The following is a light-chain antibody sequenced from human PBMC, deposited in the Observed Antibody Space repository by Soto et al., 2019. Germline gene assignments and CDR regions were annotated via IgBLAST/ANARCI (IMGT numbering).Light chain of an antibody. Sequence: DIHMTQSPSTLSASVGDRVTITCRASQSISVWLAWYQQKPGKAPNLLIYKTSSLETGVPSRFSGSGSGTEITLIISSLQHDNFEAYSCQHYYDYSWSFVQEIKSEIK. CDR3: QHYYDYSWS. CDR2: KTS. J-gene: IGKJ1*01. CDR1: QSISVW. V-gene: IGKV1-5*03.